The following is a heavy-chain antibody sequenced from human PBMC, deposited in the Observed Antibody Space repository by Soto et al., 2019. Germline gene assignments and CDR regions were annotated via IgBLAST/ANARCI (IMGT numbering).Heavy chain of an antibody. Sequence: PGGSLRLSCTASGFTFGDYAMSWGGQAPGKGLGWVGFIRIKAYGGTTEYAASVKGRFTISRDDSKSIAYLQMNSLKTEDTAVYYCTRVQRPVLRFLEWFPDDYYYYGMDVWGQGTTVTVSS. J-gene: IGHJ6*02. V-gene: IGHV3-49*04. CDR3: TRVQRPVLRFLEWFPDDYYYYGMDV. D-gene: IGHD3-3*01. CDR2: IRIKAYGGTT. CDR1: GFTFGDYA.